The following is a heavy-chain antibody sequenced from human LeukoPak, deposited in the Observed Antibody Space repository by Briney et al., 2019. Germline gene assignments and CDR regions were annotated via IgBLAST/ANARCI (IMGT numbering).Heavy chain of an antibody. CDR2: ISSSSSTI. Sequence: PGGSLRLSCAASGFTFSSYSMNWVRQAPGKGLEWVSYISSSSSTIYYADSVKGRFTISRDNAKNSLYLQMNSLRAEDTAVYYCARVTDVLRFLGDAFDIWGQGTMVTVSS. J-gene: IGHJ3*02. V-gene: IGHV3-48*01. D-gene: IGHD3-3*01. CDR1: GFTFSSYS. CDR3: ARVTDVLRFLGDAFDI.